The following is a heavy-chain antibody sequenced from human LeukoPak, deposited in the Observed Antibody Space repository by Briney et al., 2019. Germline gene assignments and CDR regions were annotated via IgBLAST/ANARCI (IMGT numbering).Heavy chain of an antibody. CDR2: ISSSGSYI. CDR1: GFTFSSYA. V-gene: IGHV3-21*01. D-gene: IGHD2-2*01. Sequence: GGSLRLSCAASGFTFSSYAMNWVRQAPGNGLEWVSSISSSGSYIYYADLVKGRFTISRDNAKNSLFPQMNSLRAEDTAVYYCARDGAAAKEGAFDIWGQGTMVTVSS. CDR3: ARDGAAAKEGAFDI. J-gene: IGHJ3*02.